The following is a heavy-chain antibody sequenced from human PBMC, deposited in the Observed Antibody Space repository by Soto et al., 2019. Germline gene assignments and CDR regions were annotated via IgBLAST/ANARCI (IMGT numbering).Heavy chain of an antibody. CDR1: SVSDGW. Sequence: SVSDGWMNWVRQAPGKGLEWVGRIKSKSDGGTTDYAAPVKGRFTISRDDSKIPLYLQMNSLKTEDTAVYYCTTSSAAYYYCMDVWGQGTTVTVSS. D-gene: IGHD6-13*01. CDR3: TTSSAAYYYCMDV. CDR2: IKSKSDGGTT. J-gene: IGHJ6*02. V-gene: IGHV3-15*07.